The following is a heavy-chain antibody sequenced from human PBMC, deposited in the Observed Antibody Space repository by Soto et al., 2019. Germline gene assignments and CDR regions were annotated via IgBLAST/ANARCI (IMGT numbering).Heavy chain of an antibody. V-gene: IGHV4-59*08. Sequence: PSDTLSLTCSVSGDSISNYYWSWIRQPPGKGLEWIGNMYHSGDTEYNPALKSRVTIFVDTSKNQFSLRLSSVTAADTAVYYCARQSITTLVEGGYF. CDR1: GDSISNYY. J-gene: IGHJ2*01. D-gene: IGHD2-8*02. CDR2: MYHSGDT. CDR3: ARQSITTLVEGGYF.